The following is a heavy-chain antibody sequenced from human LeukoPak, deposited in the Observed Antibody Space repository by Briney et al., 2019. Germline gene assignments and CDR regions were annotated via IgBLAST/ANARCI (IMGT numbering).Heavy chain of an antibody. V-gene: IGHV3-33*01. D-gene: IGHD3-9*01. CDR1: GFSFSSYG. Sequence: GRSLRLSCAASGFSFSSYGMHWVRQAPGKGLEWVAVIWYDGSNKYYADSVKGRFTISRDNSKNTLYLQMNSLRAEDTAVYYCARALRYTYGMDVWGQGTTVTVSS. J-gene: IGHJ6*02. CDR2: IWYDGSNK. CDR3: ARALRYTYGMDV.